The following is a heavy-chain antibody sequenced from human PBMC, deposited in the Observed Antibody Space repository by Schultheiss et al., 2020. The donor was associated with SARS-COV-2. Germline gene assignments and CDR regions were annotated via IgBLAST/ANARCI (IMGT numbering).Heavy chain of an antibody. V-gene: IGHV4-34*01. CDR1: GGSFSGYY. J-gene: IGHJ4*02. CDR2: INHSGST. CDR3: AGGRNRRFDY. Sequence: SETLSLTCAVYGGSFSGYYWSWIRQPPGKGLEWIGEINHSGSTNYNPSLKSRVTISVDTSKNQFSLKLSSVTAADTAVYYCAGGRNRRFDYWGQGTLVTVSS.